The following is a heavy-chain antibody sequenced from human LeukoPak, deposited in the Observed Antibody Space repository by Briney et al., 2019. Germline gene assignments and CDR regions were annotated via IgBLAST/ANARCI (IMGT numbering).Heavy chain of an antibody. Sequence: GESLKISCKVSGYRFTSYCIGWVRQMPGKGLEWMGIIYPGDSGPTYSLSFQGQVTISVDKSINTAYLQWSSLQASDTAMYYCGMSGDRVPLQDDVFDVWGQGTMVTVST. CDR1: GYRFTSYC. CDR3: GMSGDRVPLQDDVFDV. CDR2: IYPGDSGP. D-gene: IGHD1-26*01. V-gene: IGHV5-51*01. J-gene: IGHJ3*01.